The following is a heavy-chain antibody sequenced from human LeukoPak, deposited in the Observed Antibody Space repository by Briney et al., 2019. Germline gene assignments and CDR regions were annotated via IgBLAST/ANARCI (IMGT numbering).Heavy chain of an antibody. Sequence: GGSLRLSCAASGFTFSSYSMSWVRPAPGKGLEWVANIKEDGSAKYSVDSVKGRFTISRDNAQNSLYLHINSPGAEDPGLYYCARTYFYDSGTSSGWGQFGHRGQGTLVTVSS. V-gene: IGHV3-7*03. CDR3: ARTYFYDSGTSSGWGQFGH. J-gene: IGHJ4*02. CDR1: GFTFSSYS. D-gene: IGHD3-10*01. CDR2: IKEDGSAK.